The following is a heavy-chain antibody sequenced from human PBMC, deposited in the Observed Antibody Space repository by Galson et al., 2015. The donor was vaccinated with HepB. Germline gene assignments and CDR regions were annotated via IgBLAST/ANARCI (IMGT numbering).Heavy chain of an antibody. CDR1: GFTFSSYG. Sequence: SLRLSCAASGFTFSSYGMHWVRQAPGKGLEWVAVIWYDGSNKYYADSVKGRFTISRDNSKNTLYLQMNSLRAEDTAVYYCARGEYYDFWSGYSPQNDAFDIWGQGTMVTVSS. J-gene: IGHJ3*02. V-gene: IGHV3-33*01. CDR3: ARGEYYDFWSGYSPQNDAFDI. D-gene: IGHD3-3*01. CDR2: IWYDGSNK.